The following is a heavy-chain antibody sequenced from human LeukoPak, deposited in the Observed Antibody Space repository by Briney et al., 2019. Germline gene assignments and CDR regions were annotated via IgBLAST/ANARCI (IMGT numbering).Heavy chain of an antibody. CDR3: ARDADDGYKYDS. V-gene: IGHV3-66*01. D-gene: IGHD5-24*01. J-gene: IGHJ4*02. Sequence: GGSLRLSCAASGFTVSSNYMSWVRQAPGKGLEWVSVIYRAGNTYYADSVKGRFTISRDNSKNTVYLQMNSLTAEDTAVYYCARDADDGYKYDSWGQGTLVTVSS. CDR1: GFTVSSNY. CDR2: IYRAGNT.